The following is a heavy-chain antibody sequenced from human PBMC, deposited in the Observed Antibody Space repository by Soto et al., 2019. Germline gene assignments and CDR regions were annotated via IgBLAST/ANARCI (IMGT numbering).Heavy chain of an antibody. D-gene: IGHD2-21*02. CDR2: IYYSGST. CDR3: ARHPSDFWFDP. J-gene: IGHJ5*02. V-gene: IGHV4-39*01. CDR1: GGHVGYTSYF. Sequence: SETMSVTCDVAGGHVGYTSYFWGWIRKPPGKGLEWIGSIYYSGSTYYNPSLKSRVTVSVDTSKNQFSLKLSSVTAADTAVYYCARHPSDFWFDPWGQGTLVTVSS.